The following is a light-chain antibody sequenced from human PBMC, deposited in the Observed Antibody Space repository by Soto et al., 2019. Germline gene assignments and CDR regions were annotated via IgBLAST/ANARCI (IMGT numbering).Light chain of an antibody. CDR3: QQYDSSPRT. CDR2: KAS. CDR1: QSISSW. Sequence: DIQVTQSPSTLSASVGDRVTITCRASQSISSWLAWYQQKPGKAPKLLIYKASSLESGVPSRFSGGGSGTEFTLTISSLQPDDFATYYCQQYDSSPRTFGGGTKVEMK. J-gene: IGKJ4*01. V-gene: IGKV1-5*03.